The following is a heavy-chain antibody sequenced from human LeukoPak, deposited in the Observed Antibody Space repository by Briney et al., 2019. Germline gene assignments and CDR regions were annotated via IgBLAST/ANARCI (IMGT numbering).Heavy chain of an antibody. Sequence: GGALEISFQGSGYRFCKRWIGWVRPMPGKGVEWMGIIYHDDSDTIYSPSFEGQVTISADKSISTAYLQWSSLKASDTAMYYCARGAYGSGSSYNYYGMDVWGQGTTVTVSS. J-gene: IGHJ6*02. D-gene: IGHD3-10*01. CDR2: IYHDDSDT. CDR1: GYRFCKRW. CDR3: ARGAYGSGSSYNYYGMDV. V-gene: IGHV5-51*01.